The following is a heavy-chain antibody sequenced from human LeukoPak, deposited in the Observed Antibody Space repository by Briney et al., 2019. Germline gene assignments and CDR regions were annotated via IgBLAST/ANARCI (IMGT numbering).Heavy chain of an antibody. CDR2: INHSGST. J-gene: IGHJ4*02. CDR3: ARGYYDSSVDHGLFH. D-gene: IGHD3-22*01. Sequence: SETLSLTCAVYGGSFRGYYWSWIRQPPGKGLEWIGEINHSGSTNYNPSLKSRVTISVDTSKNQFSLKLSSVTAADTAVYYCARGYYDSSVDHGLFHWGQGTLVTVSS. CDR1: GGSFRGYY. V-gene: IGHV4-34*01.